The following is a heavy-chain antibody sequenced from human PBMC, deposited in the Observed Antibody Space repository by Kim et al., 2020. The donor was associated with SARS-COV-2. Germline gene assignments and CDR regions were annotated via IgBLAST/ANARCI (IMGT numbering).Heavy chain of an antibody. V-gene: IGHV4-39*01. CDR1: GGSISSSSYY. Sequence: SETLSLTCTVSGGSISSSSYYWGWIRQPPGKGLEWIGSIYYSGSTYYNPSLKSRVTISVDTSKNQFSLKLSSVTAADTAVYYCATLRSGGYCSGHPWGKGCPNYFDYWGQGTLVTVSS. J-gene: IGHJ4*02. CDR2: IYYSGST. D-gene: IGHD2-15*01. CDR3: ATLRSGGYCSGHPWGKGCPNYFDY.